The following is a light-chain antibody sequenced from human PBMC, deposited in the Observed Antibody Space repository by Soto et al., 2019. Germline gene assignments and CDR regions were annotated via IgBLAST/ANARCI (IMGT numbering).Light chain of an antibody. V-gene: IGKV1D-13*01. CDR1: QGISSA. CDR3: QQFNKYPLT. Sequence: AIQLTQSPSSLSASVGDRVTITCRASQGISSALAWYQQKPGKAPNLLIYDASSLESGVPSRFSGSGSGTDFTLTSSSLQPEDFATYYCQQFNKYPLTFGGGTKVEIK. CDR2: DAS. J-gene: IGKJ4*01.